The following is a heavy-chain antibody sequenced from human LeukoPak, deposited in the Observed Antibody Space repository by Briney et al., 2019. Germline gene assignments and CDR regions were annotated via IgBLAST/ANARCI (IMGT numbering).Heavy chain of an antibody. V-gene: IGHV3-66*02. CDR2: IYSGGST. J-gene: IGHJ3*02. D-gene: IGHD2-2*01. Sequence: GGSLRLSCAASGFTVSSNYMSWVRQAPGKGLEWVSVIYSGGSTYYADSVKGRFTISRDNSKSTLYLQMNSLRAEDTAVYYCATQLLSDAFDIWGQGTMVTVSS. CDR3: ATQLLSDAFDI. CDR1: GFTVSSNY.